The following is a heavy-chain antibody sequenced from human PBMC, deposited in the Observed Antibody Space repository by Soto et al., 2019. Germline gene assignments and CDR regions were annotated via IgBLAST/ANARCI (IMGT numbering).Heavy chain of an antibody. J-gene: IGHJ2*01. CDR3: AHRLSECSGGTCYRYFDL. CDR2: IYWNDDK. Sequence: QITLKESGPTLVKPTQTLTLTCTFSGFSLSASGGGVGWIRQPPGKALEWLALIYWNDDKHYSPSLKSRLTISKATSKFQVVLTMTHMDPVDTGTYFCAHRLSECSGGTCYRYFDLWGRGTLVTVSS. D-gene: IGHD2-15*01. V-gene: IGHV2-5*01. CDR1: GFSLSASGGG.